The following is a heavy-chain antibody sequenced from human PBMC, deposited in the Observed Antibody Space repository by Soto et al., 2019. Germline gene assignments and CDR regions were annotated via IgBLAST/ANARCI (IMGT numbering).Heavy chain of an antibody. Sequence: EVQLVESGGGLVKPGGSLRLSCAASGFTFSKAWMSWVRQAPGKGLEWVGRIKSKTDAETIDYTAPVKGRFTISRDDSENTLYLQMNSLKAEDTAVYYCTNDSRSHYIPSFNYCGQGILVTVSS. CDR3: TNDSRSHYIPSFNY. CDR1: GFTFSKAW. J-gene: IGHJ4*02. CDR2: IKSKTDAETI. D-gene: IGHD3-10*01. V-gene: IGHV3-15*01.